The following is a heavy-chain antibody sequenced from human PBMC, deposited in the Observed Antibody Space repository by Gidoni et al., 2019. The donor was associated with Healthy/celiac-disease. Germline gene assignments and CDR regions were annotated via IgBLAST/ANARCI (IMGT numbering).Heavy chain of an antibody. Sequence: QVQLQESGPGLVKPSETLSLTCTVSGYSISSGYSWGWIRQPPGKGLEWIGSIYHSGSTYYNPSLKSRVTISVDTSKNQFSLKLSSVTAADTAVYYCARDRNPKYYDFWSGYYTDYYYGMDVWGQGTTVTVSS. J-gene: IGHJ6*02. CDR2: IYHSGST. CDR1: GYSISSGYS. D-gene: IGHD3-3*01. CDR3: ARDRNPKYYDFWSGYYTDYYYGMDV. V-gene: IGHV4-38-2*02.